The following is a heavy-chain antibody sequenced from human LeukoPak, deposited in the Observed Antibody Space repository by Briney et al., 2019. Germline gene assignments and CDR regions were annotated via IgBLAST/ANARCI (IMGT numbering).Heavy chain of an antibody. Sequence: SQTLSLTCAVSGGSISSGGYSWSWIRQPPGKGLEWIVYIYHSGSTYYNPSLKSRVTISVDRSKNQFSLKLSSVTAADTAVYYCARVYYDSSGYYSAQYYFDYWGQGTLVTVSS. J-gene: IGHJ4*02. V-gene: IGHV4-30-2*01. CDR1: GGSISSGGYS. CDR2: IYHSGST. CDR3: ARVYYDSSGYYSAQYYFDY. D-gene: IGHD3-22*01.